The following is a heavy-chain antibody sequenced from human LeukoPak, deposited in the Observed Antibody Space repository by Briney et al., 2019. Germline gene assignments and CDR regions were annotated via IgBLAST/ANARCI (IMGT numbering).Heavy chain of an antibody. CDR2: IYTSGST. D-gene: IGHD2-2*02. Sequence: SETLSLTXTVSGGSISSGSYYWSWIRQPAGKGLEWIGRIYTSGSTNYNPSLKSRVTISVDTSKNQFSLKLSSVTAADTAVYYCARQYCSSTSCYMGAFDYWGQGTLVTVSS. J-gene: IGHJ4*02. V-gene: IGHV4-61*02. CDR3: ARQYCSSTSCYMGAFDY. CDR1: GGSISSGSYY.